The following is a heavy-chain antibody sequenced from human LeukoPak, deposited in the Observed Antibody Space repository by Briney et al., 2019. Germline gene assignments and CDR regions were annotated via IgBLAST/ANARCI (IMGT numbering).Heavy chain of an antibody. Sequence: ASVKVSCKASGYTFTGYYMHWVRQAPGQGLEWMGWINPNSGGANYAQKFQGRVTMTRDTSISTAYMELSRLRSDDTAVYYCARGSTIFGVRTFYYSYYMDVWGKGTTVTVSS. J-gene: IGHJ6*03. CDR2: INPNSGGA. V-gene: IGHV1-2*02. D-gene: IGHD3-3*01. CDR1: GYTFTGYY. CDR3: ARGSTIFGVRTFYYSYYMDV.